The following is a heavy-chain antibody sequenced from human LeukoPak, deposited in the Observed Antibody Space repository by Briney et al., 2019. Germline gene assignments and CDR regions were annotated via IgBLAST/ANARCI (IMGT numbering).Heavy chain of an antibody. CDR1: GYTFTGYY. D-gene: IGHD2-21*02. CDR3: AQAVVTAIYYFDY. J-gene: IGHJ4*02. V-gene: IGHV1-46*01. CDR2: INPSGGST. Sequence: RASVKVSCKASGYTFTGYYMHWVRQAPGQGLEWMGIINPSGGSTNYAQKFQGRVTMTKDTSTSTVYMELSSLRSEDTAVYYCAQAVVTAIYYFDYWSQGTLVTVSS.